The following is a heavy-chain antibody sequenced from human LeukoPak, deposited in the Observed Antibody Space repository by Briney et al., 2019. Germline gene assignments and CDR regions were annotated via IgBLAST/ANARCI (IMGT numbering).Heavy chain of an antibody. J-gene: IGHJ4*02. Sequence: GGSLRLSCAASGFTFSSYGMHWVRQAPGKGLEWVAVIWYDGSNKYYADSVKGRFTISRDNSKNTLYLQMNGLRAEDTAVYYCARDWVAVAGGPWFSSAERRLDYWGQGTLVTVSS. CDR3: ARDWVAVAGGPWFSSAERRLDY. V-gene: IGHV3-33*01. D-gene: IGHD6-19*01. CDR2: IWYDGSNK. CDR1: GFTFSSYG.